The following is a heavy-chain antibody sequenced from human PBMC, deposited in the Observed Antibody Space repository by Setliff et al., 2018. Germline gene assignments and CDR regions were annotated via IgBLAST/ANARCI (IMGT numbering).Heavy chain of an antibody. CDR1: GISISSGHY. V-gene: IGHV4-38-2*01. CDR3: ASPRRDGLDSPLDAFDI. D-gene: IGHD3-16*01. Sequence: SETLSLTCGVSGISISSGHYWGWIRQPPGKGLEWIATIYHKGRTYYNPSLDSRVTISLDTSKNHFSLRLSSVTAADTAVYYCASPRRDGLDSPLDAFDIWGQGTKVTVSS. CDR2: IYHKGRT. J-gene: IGHJ3*02.